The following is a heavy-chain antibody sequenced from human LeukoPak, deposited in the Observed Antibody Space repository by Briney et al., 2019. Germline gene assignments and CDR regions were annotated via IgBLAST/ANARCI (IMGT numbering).Heavy chain of an antibody. CDR3: ASSIAARVY. V-gene: IGHV4-30-4*08. CDR2: FYYSGST. D-gene: IGHD6-6*01. CDR1: GASVSSGDYY. Sequence: SETLSLTCAVSGASVSSGDYYWSWIRQPPGKGLEWIEYFYYSGSTYYNPSLKSRITISVDTSKNQFSLKLTSVTAADTAVYYCASSIAARVYWGPGTLVTVSS. J-gene: IGHJ4*02.